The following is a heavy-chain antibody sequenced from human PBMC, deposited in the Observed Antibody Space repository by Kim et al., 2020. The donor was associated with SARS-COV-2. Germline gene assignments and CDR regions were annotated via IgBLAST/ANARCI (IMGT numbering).Heavy chain of an antibody. D-gene: IGHD3-9*01. J-gene: IGHJ3*02. Sequence: LGRVTMTRDTSPSTVYMELSSLRSEDTAVYYCARAKGGNDILTGSPAFDIWGQGTMVTVSS. CDR3: ARAKGGNDILTGSPAFDI. V-gene: IGHV1-46*01.